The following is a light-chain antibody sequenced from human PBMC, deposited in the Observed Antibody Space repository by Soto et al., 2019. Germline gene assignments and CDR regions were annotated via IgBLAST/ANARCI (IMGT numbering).Light chain of an antibody. CDR2: GNR. CDR3: QSYDSSLIGWV. J-gene: IGLJ1*01. Sequence: QSVLTQPPSVSGAPGQKVTISCTGTRSNIVANYDVHWYQQLPGTAPKLLIYGNRNRPSGVPDRFSGSKSGASASLAITGLQAEDEADYYCQSYDSSLIGWVFGPGTKVTVL. CDR1: RSNIVANYD. V-gene: IGLV1-40*01.